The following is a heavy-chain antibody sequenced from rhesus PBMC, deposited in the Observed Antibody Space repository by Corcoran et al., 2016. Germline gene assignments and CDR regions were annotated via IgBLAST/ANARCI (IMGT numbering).Heavy chain of an antibody. V-gene: IGHV1-138*01. CDR1: GYTFSDYY. CDR2: INPKTGGT. J-gene: IGHJ4*01. D-gene: IGHD4-29*01. CDR3: ARRRVATVAATY. Sequence: QVQLVQSGAVVKKPGSSVKVSCKAFGYTFSDYYMHWVLHAPGQGLEWVGEINPKTGGTNYAQKLQGRVSMTRDTSTSTAYMELSSLRSEDTAVYYCARRRVATVAATYWGQGVLVTVSS.